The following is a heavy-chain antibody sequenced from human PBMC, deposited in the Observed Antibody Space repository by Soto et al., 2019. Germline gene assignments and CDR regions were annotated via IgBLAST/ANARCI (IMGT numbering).Heavy chain of an antibody. Sequence: GGSLRLSCAASGFTFSNYAMSWVRQAPGKGLEWVSAIRGSGDATFYADSVKGRFTISRDNSKNTLSLQMSSLRAEDTAVYYCAKGGADSYNYYMDVWGKGTTVTVSS. CDR1: GFTFSNYA. CDR3: AKGGADSYNYYMDV. J-gene: IGHJ6*03. V-gene: IGHV3-23*01. D-gene: IGHD3-10*01. CDR2: IRGSGDAT.